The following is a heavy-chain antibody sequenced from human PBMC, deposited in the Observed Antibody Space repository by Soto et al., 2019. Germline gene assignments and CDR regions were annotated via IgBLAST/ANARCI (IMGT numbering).Heavy chain of an antibody. V-gene: IGHV3-13*01. CDR2: IGTGGDT. J-gene: IGHJ2*01. Sequence: EVQLVESGGGLVQPGGSLRLSCAASGFTFSSYDMHWVRQATGKGLEWVSAIGTGGDTYYPGSVKGRFTISRENAKNSLYLQMNSLRAGDTAVYYCARDGRYCSGGSCYSRWYFDLCGRGTLVTVSS. D-gene: IGHD2-15*01. CDR3: ARDGRYCSGGSCYSRWYFDL. CDR1: GFTFSSYD.